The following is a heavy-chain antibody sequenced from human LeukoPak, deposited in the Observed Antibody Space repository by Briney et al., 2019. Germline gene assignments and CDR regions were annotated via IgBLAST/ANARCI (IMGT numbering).Heavy chain of an antibody. D-gene: IGHD6-13*01. J-gene: IGHJ5*02. V-gene: IGHV4-39*01. CDR1: GGSISSSSYY. CDR3: ARRQLSSWSRGWFDP. CDR2: IYYSGST. Sequence: PSETLSLTCTVSGGSISSSSYYWGWIRQPPGKGLEWIGSIYYSGSTYYNPSLKSRVTISVDTSKNQFSLKLSSVTAADTAVYYCARRQLSSWSRGWFDPWGQGTLVTVSS.